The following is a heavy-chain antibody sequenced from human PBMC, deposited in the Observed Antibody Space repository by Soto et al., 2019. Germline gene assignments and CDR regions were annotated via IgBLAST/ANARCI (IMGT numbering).Heavy chain of an antibody. CDR1: GYTFTSYG. Sequence: QVQLVQSGAEVKKPGASVKVSCKASGYTFTSYGISWVRQAPGQGLEWMGWISAYNGNTNYAQKLQGRVTMTTDTSTSTAYRELRSLRSEDTAVYYCARGGSYCSSTSCYPPNWFDPWGQGTLVTVSS. J-gene: IGHJ5*02. CDR2: ISAYNGNT. D-gene: IGHD2-2*01. V-gene: IGHV1-18*04. CDR3: ARGGSYCSSTSCYPPNWFDP.